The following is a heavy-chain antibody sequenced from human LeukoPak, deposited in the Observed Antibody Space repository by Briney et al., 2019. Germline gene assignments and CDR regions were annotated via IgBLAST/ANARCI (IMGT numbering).Heavy chain of an antibody. J-gene: IGHJ4*02. V-gene: IGHV3-21*01. CDR2: ISSSSSYI. D-gene: IGHD2-21*02. CDR3: ARGHMTAS. CDR1: GFTFGDYA. Sequence: GGSLRLSCTASGFTFGDYAMSWFRQAPGKGLEWVSSISSSSSYIYYADSVKGRFTISRDNAKNSLYLQMNSLSAEDTAVYYCARGHMTASWGQGTLVTVSS.